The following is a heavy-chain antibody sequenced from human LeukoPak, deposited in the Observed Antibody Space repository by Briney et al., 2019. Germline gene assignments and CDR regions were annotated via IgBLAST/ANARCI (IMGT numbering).Heavy chain of an antibody. V-gene: IGHV3-21*04. CDR1: GFTFSSYS. CDR3: AKCYGGSYYSAFDI. CDR2: ISSSSSYI. J-gene: IGHJ3*02. Sequence: PGGSLRLSCAASGFTFSSYSMNWVRQAPGKGLEWVSSISSSSSYIYYADSVKGRFTISRDNAKNSLYLQMNSLRAEDTAVYYCAKCYGGSYYSAFDIWGQGTMVTVSS. D-gene: IGHD1-26*01.